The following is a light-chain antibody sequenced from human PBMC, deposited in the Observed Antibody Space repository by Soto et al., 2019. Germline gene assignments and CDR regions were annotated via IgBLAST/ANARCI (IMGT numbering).Light chain of an antibody. V-gene: IGKV3-15*01. Sequence: EIAMSQSPATLSVSPGERATLSCRASQSVRNNLAWYQQRPGQAPRLLMYGASTRPSGIPARFTGGGSGTDFTLTITSLQSEDFAVYYCQQYDSYMYAFGQGTKVDIK. J-gene: IGKJ2*01. CDR3: QQYDSYMYA. CDR1: QSVRNN. CDR2: GAS.